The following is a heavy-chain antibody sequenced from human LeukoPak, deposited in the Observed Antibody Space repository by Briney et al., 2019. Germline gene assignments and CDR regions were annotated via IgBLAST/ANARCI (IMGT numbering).Heavy chain of an antibody. D-gene: IGHD4-17*01. CDR3: ARVGTTVTTGYYFDY. Sequence: GGSLRLSCAASGFTFSSYAMHWVRQAPGKGLEWVAVISYDGSNKYYADSVKGRFTISRDNSKNTLYLQMNSLRAEDTAVYYCARVGTTVTTGYYFDYWGQGTLVTVSS. V-gene: IGHV3-30-3*01. CDR2: ISYDGSNK. CDR1: GFTFSSYA. J-gene: IGHJ4*02.